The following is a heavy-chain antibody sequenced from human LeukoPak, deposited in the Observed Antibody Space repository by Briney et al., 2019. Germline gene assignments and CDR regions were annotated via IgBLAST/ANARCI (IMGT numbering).Heavy chain of an antibody. CDR2: INPTGGST. V-gene: IGHV1-46*01. CDR1: GYTFPSYF. CDR3: ARTPNGYYDSTGYFPYYFDY. D-gene: IGHD3-22*01. J-gene: IGHJ4*02. Sequence: GASVKVSCKASGYTFPSYFMHWVRQAPGQGLEWMGIINPTGGSTTYAQKFQGRVTMTRDTSTSTVYMGLSSLRSDDTAVYYCARTPNGYYDSTGYFPYYFDYWGQGTLVTVSS.